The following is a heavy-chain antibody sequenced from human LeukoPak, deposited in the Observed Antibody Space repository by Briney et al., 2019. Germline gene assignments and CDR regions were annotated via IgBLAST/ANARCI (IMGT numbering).Heavy chain of an antibody. CDR3: AKDLAFGGVIVNYFQH. V-gene: IGHV3-23*01. CDR2: ISGSGGST. D-gene: IGHD3-16*02. J-gene: IGHJ1*01. Sequence: PGGSLRLSCAASGFTFSSYAMSWVRQAPGKGLEWVSAISGSGGSTYYADSVKGRFTISRDNSKNTLYLQMNSLRAEDTAVYYCAKDLAFGGVIVNYFQHWGQGTLVTVSS. CDR1: GFTFSSYA.